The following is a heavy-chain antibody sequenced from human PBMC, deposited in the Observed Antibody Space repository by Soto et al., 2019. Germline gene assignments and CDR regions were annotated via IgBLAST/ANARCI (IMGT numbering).Heavy chain of an antibody. CDR3: ARASTWDSSGHYYYYGMDV. Sequence: GGSLRLSCAASGFTFSSYGMHWVRQAPGKGLEWVAVIWYDGSNKYYADSVKGRFTISRDNSKNTLYLQMNSLRAEDTAVYYGARASTWDSSGHYYYYGMDVWGQGTTVTVSS. D-gene: IGHD6-19*01. V-gene: IGHV3-33*01. CDR2: IWYDGSNK. CDR1: GFTFSSYG. J-gene: IGHJ6*02.